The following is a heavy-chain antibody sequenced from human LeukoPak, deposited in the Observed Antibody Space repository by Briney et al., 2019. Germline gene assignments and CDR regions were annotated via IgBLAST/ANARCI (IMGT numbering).Heavy chain of an antibody. V-gene: IGHV4-39*07. CDR2: IYYSGST. J-gene: IGHJ1*01. CDR3: AGSRLPFFQH. Sequence: SETLSLTCTVSGGSISSSSYYWGWIRQPPGKGLEWIGSIYYSGSTYYNPSLKSRVTISVDTSKNQFSLKLSSVTAADTAVYYCAGSRLPFFQHWGQGTLVTVSS. CDR1: GGSISSSSYY.